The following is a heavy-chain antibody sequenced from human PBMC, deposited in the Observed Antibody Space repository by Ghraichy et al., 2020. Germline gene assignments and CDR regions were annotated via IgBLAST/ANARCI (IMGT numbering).Heavy chain of an antibody. V-gene: IGHV1-24*01. Sequence: ASVKVSCKVSGYTLTELSMHWVRQAPGKGLEWMGGFDPEDGETIYAQKFQGRVTMTEDTSTDTAYMELSSLRSEDTAVYYCATVRHYGDYEDFDYWGQGTLVTVSS. J-gene: IGHJ4*02. CDR3: ATVRHYGDYEDFDY. D-gene: IGHD4-17*01. CDR1: GYTLTELS. CDR2: FDPEDGET.